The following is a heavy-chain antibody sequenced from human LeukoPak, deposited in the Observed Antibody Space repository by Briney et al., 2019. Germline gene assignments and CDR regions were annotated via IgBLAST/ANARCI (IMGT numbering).Heavy chain of an antibody. CDR3: AREGVSYYDRSGYHY. J-gene: IGHJ4*02. D-gene: IGHD3-22*01. V-gene: IGHV4-59*01. CDR2: VYYSGST. Sequence: TLSLTCTVSGGSITSYYWSWIRQPPGKGLEWIGYVYYSGSTNYNPSLNSRVTISADTSKNQFSLKLNSVTAADTAVYYCAREGVSYYDRSGYHYWGQGTLVTVSS. CDR1: GGSITSYY.